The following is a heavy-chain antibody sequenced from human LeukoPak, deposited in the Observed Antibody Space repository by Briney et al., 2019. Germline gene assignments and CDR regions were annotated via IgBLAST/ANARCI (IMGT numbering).Heavy chain of an antibody. J-gene: IGHJ4*02. CDR2: IYSGGST. D-gene: IGHD3-22*01. CDR3: ARYYYDSSGYEFDY. CDR1: GFTVSSNY. Sequence: SGGSLRLSCAASGFTVSSNYMSWVRQAPGEGLEWVSVIYSGGSTYYADSVKGRFTISRDNSKNTLYLQMNSLRAEDTAVYYCARYYYDSSGYEFDYWGQGTLVTVSS. V-gene: IGHV3-66*01.